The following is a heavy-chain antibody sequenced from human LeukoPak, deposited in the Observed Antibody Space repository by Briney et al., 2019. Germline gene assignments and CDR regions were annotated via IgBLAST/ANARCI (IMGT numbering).Heavy chain of an antibody. V-gene: IGHV4-59*01. Sequence: SETLSLTCTVSGGSISSYYWSWIRQPPGKGLEWIGYIYYSGSTNYNPSLKSRVTISVDTSKNQFSLKLSSVTAADTAVYYCARGYRNSAACFDPWGQGTLVTVSS. CDR2: IYYSGST. CDR1: GGSISSYY. CDR3: ARGYRNSAACFDP. D-gene: IGHD4-11*01. J-gene: IGHJ5*02.